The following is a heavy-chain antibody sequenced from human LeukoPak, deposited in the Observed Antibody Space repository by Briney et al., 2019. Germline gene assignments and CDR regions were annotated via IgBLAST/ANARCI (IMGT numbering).Heavy chain of an antibody. Sequence: PGESLKISCQGSGYSFSTFWIGWVLQVPGKGLEWIGDIFPGDSDTRYSPSFQGHVTLSVDKSIRTVYLQWSSLKASDIGFYFCARRTHDDSFDTWRHGTMVTVSS. CDR3: ARRTHDDSFDT. CDR1: GYSFSTFW. V-gene: IGHV5-51*01. CDR2: IFPGDSDT. J-gene: IGHJ3*02.